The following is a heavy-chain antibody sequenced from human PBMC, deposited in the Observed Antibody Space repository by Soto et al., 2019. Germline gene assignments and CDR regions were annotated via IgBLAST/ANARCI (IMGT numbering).Heavy chain of an antibody. CDR3: ATVPRLYDNLTGFARY. CDR1: GYTLTELS. Sequence: ASVKVSCKVSGYTLTELSMHWVRQAPGKGLEWMGGFDPEDGETIYTQKFQGRVTMTEDKSTDTAYMGLSSLRSEDTAVYYCATVPRLYDNLTGFARYWGQGTLVTVSS. J-gene: IGHJ4*02. V-gene: IGHV1-24*01. CDR2: FDPEDGET. D-gene: IGHD3-9*01.